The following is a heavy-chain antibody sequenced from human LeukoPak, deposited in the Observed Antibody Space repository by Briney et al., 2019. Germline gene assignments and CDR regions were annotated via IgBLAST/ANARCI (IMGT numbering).Heavy chain of an antibody. Sequence: GGSLRLSCAASGFTFDDYAMHWVRQAPGKGLEWVSGISWNSGSIGYADSVKGRFTISRDNAKNSLYLQMNSLRAEDTALYYCARLRIVDYYDSSGYLYYFDYWGQGTLVTVSS. J-gene: IGHJ4*02. CDR1: GFTFDDYA. CDR3: ARLRIVDYYDSSGYLYYFDY. V-gene: IGHV3-9*01. D-gene: IGHD3-22*01. CDR2: ISWNSGSI.